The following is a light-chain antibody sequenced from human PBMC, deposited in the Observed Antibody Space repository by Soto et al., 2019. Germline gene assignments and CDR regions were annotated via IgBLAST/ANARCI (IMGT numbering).Light chain of an antibody. V-gene: IGKV3-20*01. CDR2: GAS. J-gene: IGKJ5*01. CDR1: QSVTSNY. Sequence: IVLTQSPGTLSLSPGERATLSCRASQSVTSNYLAWYQQKPGQAPRLLIYGASTRASDIPDRFSGSVSGTDSTLTISRLEPEDFAIYYCQQYGTSPRITFGQGTRLDIK. CDR3: QQYGTSPRIT.